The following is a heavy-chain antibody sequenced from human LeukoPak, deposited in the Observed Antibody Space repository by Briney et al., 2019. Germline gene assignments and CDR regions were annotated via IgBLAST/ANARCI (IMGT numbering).Heavy chain of an antibody. D-gene: IGHD2-21*02. CDR1: GGSFSGYY. Sequence: PSETLSLTCAVYGGSFSGYYWSWIRQPPGKGLEWIGEINHSGSTNYNPSLKSRVTISVDTSKNQFSLKLSSVTAADTAVYYCARGGVVVTASPYYYYGMDVWGQGTTVTVSS. J-gene: IGHJ6*02. V-gene: IGHV4-34*01. CDR2: INHSGST. CDR3: ARGGVVVTASPYYYYGMDV.